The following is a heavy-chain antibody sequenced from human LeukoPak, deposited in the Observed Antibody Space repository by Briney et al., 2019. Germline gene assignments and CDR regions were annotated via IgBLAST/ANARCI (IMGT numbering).Heavy chain of an antibody. CDR1: GYTFTTYG. CDR2: MNPKNGNT. J-gene: IGHJ4*02. Sequence: ASVKVSCKASGYTFTTYGINWVRQATGQGLEWMGWMNPKNGNTGYEQKFQGRLTMTRGTSINTAYMELSSLRSEDTAVYYCARGLEMEVAAYWGQGTLVTVSS. D-gene: IGHD5-24*01. CDR3: ARGLEMEVAAY. V-gene: IGHV1-8*01.